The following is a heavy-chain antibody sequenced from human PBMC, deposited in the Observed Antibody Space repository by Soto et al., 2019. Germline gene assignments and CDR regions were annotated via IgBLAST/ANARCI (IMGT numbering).Heavy chain of an antibody. CDR2: ITAYNGNT. CDR3: ARFGRGFSSAFDFDY. J-gene: IGHJ4*02. V-gene: IGHV1-18*01. D-gene: IGHD5-18*01. CDR1: GYTFSNFG. Sequence: VKLVQSGAEVKKPGASVKVSCKASGYTFSNFGISWVRLAPGQGLEWMGWITAYNGNTHYAQNFQGRVTMTTDTSTSTAYMDLRSLRSDDTASYYCARFGRGFSSAFDFDYWGQGTLVTVSS.